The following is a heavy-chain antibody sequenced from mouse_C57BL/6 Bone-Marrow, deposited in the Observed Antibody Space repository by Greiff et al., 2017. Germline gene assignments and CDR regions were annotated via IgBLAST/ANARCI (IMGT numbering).Heavy chain of an antibody. Sequence: QVQLQQPGAELVKPGASVKMSCKASGYTFTRYWITWVKPRPGQGLEWIGDIYPGSGSTNYNEKFKSKATLTVDTSSSTAYMQLSRLTSEDSAVYYCARPYYSNYWYFDVWGTGTTVTVSS. CDR2: IYPGSGST. J-gene: IGHJ1*03. V-gene: IGHV1-55*01. CDR3: ARPYYSNYWYFDV. D-gene: IGHD2-5*01. CDR1: GYTFTRYW.